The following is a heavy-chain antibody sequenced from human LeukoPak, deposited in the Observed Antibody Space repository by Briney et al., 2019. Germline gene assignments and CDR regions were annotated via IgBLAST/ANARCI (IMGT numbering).Heavy chain of an antibody. CDR1: GGSISNYY. J-gene: IGHJ4*02. Sequence: SETLSLTCTVSGGSISNYYWSWIRQPPGKGLEWIGYIYYSGSTNYNPSLKSRVTISVDTSKNQFSLKLSSVTAADTAVYYCARQLGHYNSGWYVDYWGQGTLVTVSS. CDR2: IYYSGST. D-gene: IGHD6-19*01. V-gene: IGHV4-59*01. CDR3: ARQLGHYNSGWYVDY.